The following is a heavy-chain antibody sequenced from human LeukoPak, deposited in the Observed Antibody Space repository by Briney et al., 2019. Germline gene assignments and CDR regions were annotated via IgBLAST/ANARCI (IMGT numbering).Heavy chain of an antibody. D-gene: IGHD2-2*01. V-gene: IGHV3-23*01. CDR2: ISGSGGST. CDR3: AKAEYCSSTSWIRCYYYMDV. Sequence: GGSLRLSCAASGFTFSSYAMSWVRQAPGKGLEWVSAISGSGGSTYYADSVKGRFTISRDNSKNTLYLQMNSLRAEDTAVYYCAKAEYCSSTSWIRCYYYMDVWGKGTTVTVSS. J-gene: IGHJ6*03. CDR1: GFTFSSYA.